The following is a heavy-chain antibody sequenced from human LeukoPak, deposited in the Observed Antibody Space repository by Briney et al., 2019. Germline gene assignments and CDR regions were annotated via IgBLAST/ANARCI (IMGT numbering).Heavy chain of an antibody. CDR1: GYTFNKYG. J-gene: IGHJ4*02. D-gene: IGHD4-23*01. CDR2: IGTYNDNI. Sequence: GASVKVSCKASGYTFNKYGITWVRQAPGQGLEWMGWIGTYNDNIYYAQKLQGRVSMTTDTSTATADMELRSLTSDDSAVYFRARVDFGGNFIDYWGQGTLVTVSS. V-gene: IGHV1-18*01. CDR3: ARVDFGGNFIDY.